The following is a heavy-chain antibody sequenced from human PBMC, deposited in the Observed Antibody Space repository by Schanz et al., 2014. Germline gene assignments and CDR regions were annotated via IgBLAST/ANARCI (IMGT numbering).Heavy chain of an antibody. V-gene: IGHV1-2*02. Sequence: QVQLVQSGAEVKKPGASVKVSCKASGYTFTVYYMHWVRQAPGQGLEWLGWINPNSGATSSAQKFQGRVTMTRDTSSSTVYMQLSSLTSDDTDFYYCARVTTGYDSWGQGTLVTVSS. J-gene: IGHJ4*02. D-gene: IGHD5-12*01. CDR1: GYTFTVYY. CDR2: INPNSGAT. CDR3: ARVTTGYDS.